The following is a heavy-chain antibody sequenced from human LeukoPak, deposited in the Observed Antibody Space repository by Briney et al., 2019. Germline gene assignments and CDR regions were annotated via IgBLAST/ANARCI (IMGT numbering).Heavy chain of an antibody. V-gene: IGHV4-34*01. CDR1: GGSFSGYY. D-gene: IGHD6-13*01. Sequence: PSETLSLTCAVYGGSFSGYYWSWIRQPPGKGLEWIGEINHSGSTNYNPSLKSRVTISVDTSKNQFSLKLSSVTAADTAVYYCARDHGSSWYGGSNYFDYWGQGTLVTVSS. CDR3: ARDHGSSWYGGSNYFDY. CDR2: INHSGST. J-gene: IGHJ4*02.